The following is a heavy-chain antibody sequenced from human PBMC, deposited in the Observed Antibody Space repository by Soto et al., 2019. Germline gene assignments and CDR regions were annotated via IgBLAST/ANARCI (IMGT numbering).Heavy chain of an antibody. CDR2: IRGFSPYT. Sequence: GGSLGLSCISSGFTVRTYTMNWVRQAPGKGLEWVSGIRGFSPYTFYAESVKGRFTISRDNAKNSLFLQMNSLRAEDTAVYYCARARGYDANDFYYTAMAVWGKGTTVTVSS. CDR3: ARARGYDANDFYYTAMAV. J-gene: IGHJ6*03. D-gene: IGHD3-22*01. CDR1: GFTVRTYT. V-gene: IGHV3-21*01.